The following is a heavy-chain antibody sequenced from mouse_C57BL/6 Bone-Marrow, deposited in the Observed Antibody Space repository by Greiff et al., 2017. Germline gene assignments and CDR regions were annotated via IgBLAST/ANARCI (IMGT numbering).Heavy chain of an antibody. Sequence: EVKLVESGGDLVKPGGSLKLSCAASGFTFSSYGMSWVRQTPDKRLEWVATISSGGSYTYYPDSVKGRFTISRDNAKNTLYLQMSSLKSEDTAMYYCARQGYEYFDYWGQGTTLTVSS. J-gene: IGHJ2*01. V-gene: IGHV5-6*01. CDR2: ISSGGSYT. CDR3: ARQGYEYFDY. D-gene: IGHD2-2*01. CDR1: GFTFSSYG.